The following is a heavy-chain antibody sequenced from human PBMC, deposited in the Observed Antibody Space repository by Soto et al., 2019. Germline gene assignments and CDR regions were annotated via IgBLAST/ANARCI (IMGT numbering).Heavy chain of an antibody. V-gene: IGHV4-39*01. D-gene: IGHD2-15*01. CDR1: GGSISSSSYY. Sequence: QLQLQESGPGLVKPSETLSLTCTVSGGSISSSSYYWGWIRQPPGKGLEWIGSIYYSGSTYYNPSLKSRVTTSVDTSKNQCSLKLSSVTAADTAVYYCARIRGYCSGGSCYGWFDPWGQGTLVTVSS. CDR3: ARIRGYCSGGSCYGWFDP. J-gene: IGHJ5*02. CDR2: IYYSGST.